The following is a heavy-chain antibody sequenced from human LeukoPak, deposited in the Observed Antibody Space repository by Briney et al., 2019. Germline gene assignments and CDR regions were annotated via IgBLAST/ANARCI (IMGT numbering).Heavy chain of an antibody. Sequence: GGSLRLSCAASGLTFRSYWMSWVRQAPGKGLEWVANIKQDGSEKYYVDSVKGRLTISRDSAKNSLYLQMNSLRAEDTAVYYCARVEGTTGYYNYYYMDVWGKGTTVTVSS. V-gene: IGHV3-7*01. D-gene: IGHD1-14*01. J-gene: IGHJ6*03. CDR3: ARVEGTTGYYNYYYMDV. CDR1: GLTFRSYW. CDR2: IKQDGSEK.